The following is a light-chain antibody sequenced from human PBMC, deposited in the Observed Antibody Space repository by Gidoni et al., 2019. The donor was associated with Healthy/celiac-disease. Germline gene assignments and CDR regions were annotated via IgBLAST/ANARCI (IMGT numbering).Light chain of an antibody. CDR2: AAS. CDR3: QQSYSTPWT. Sequence: DIQMTQSPSSLSASVGDRVTITCRAIQSISSYLNWYQQKPGKAPKLRIYAASSLQSGVPSRFSGSGSGTDFTLTISSLQPEDFATYYCQQSYSTPWTFGQGTKVEIK. J-gene: IGKJ1*01. V-gene: IGKV1-39*01. CDR1: QSISSY.